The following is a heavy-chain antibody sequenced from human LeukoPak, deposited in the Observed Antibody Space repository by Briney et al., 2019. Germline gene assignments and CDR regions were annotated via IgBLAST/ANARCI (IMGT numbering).Heavy chain of an antibody. CDR3: ARGLVVVPDRRYGMDV. CDR2: INHSGST. CDR1: GGPFSGYY. Sequence: SETLSLTCAVYGGPFSGYYWSWIRQPPGKGLEWIGEINHSGSTNYNPSLKSRVTISVGTSKNQFSLKLSSVTAADTAVYYCARGLVVVPDRRYGMDVWGQGTTVTVPS. D-gene: IGHD2-2*01. V-gene: IGHV4-34*01. J-gene: IGHJ6*02.